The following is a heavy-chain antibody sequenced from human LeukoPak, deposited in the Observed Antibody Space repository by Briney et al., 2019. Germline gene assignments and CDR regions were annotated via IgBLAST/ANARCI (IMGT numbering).Heavy chain of an antibody. V-gene: IGHV3-48*03. CDR2: ISGSGGTI. J-gene: IGHJ4*02. D-gene: IGHD3-10*01. Sequence: PGGSLRLSCAASGLTFSSYEMNWVRQAPGKGLEWVSYISGSGGTIHYADSVKGRFTISRDNAKNSLFLQMNSLRAEDTAVYYCARDIYYGSGNFDYWGQGTLVTVSS. CDR1: GLTFSSYE. CDR3: ARDIYYGSGNFDY.